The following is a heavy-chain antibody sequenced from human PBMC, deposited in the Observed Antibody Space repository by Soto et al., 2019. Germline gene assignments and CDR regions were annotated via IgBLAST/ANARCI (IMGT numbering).Heavy chain of an antibody. D-gene: IGHD2-8*01. V-gene: IGHV1-18*01. J-gene: IGHJ6*02. CDR2: ISAYNGNT. CDR3: ARFRRVYATLGDYYYYYGMDV. Sequence: ASVKVSFKASGYTFTSYGISWVRQAPGQGLEWMGWISAYNGNTNYAQKLQGRVTMTTDTSTSTAYMELRSLRSDDTAVYYCARFRRVYATLGDYYYYYGMDVWGQGTTVTVSS. CDR1: GYTFTSYG.